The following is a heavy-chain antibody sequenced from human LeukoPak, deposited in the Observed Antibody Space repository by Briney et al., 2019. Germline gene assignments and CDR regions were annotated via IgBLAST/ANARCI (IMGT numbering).Heavy chain of an antibody. V-gene: IGHV3-23*01. J-gene: IGHJ4*02. CDR1: GFTFSSHA. D-gene: IGHD3-10*01. CDR2: ISGSGGST. CDR3: AKDRGPHGSGSPFDY. Sequence: GGSLRLSCSASGFTFSSHAMSWLRQAPGKGRVWVSAISGSGGSTYYADSVKGRFTIPRDNSKNTLYLQMNSLRAEDTAVYYCAKDRGPHGSGSPFDYWGQGTLVTVSS.